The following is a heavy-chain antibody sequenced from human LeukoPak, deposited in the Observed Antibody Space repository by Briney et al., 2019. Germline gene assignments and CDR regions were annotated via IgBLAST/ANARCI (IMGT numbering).Heavy chain of an antibody. V-gene: IGHV1-18*01. Sequence: ASVKVSCKASGYTFTSYGISWVRQAPGQGLEWMGWISAYNGNTNYAQKLQGRVTMTTDTSTSTAYMELRSLRSDDPAVYYCARDNYDILTGGLYYYYYYYMDVWGKGTTVTVSS. CDR2: ISAYNGNT. D-gene: IGHD3-9*01. J-gene: IGHJ6*03. CDR3: ARDNYDILTGGLYYYYYYYMDV. CDR1: GYTFTSYG.